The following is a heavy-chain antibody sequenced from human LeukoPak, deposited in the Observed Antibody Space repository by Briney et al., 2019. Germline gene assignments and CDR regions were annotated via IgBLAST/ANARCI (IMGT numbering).Heavy chain of an antibody. CDR3: ARDTTAAAGTFDY. CDR2: IRYDRSNK. D-gene: IGHD6-13*01. V-gene: IGHV3-30*02. CDR1: GFTFSSYG. J-gene: IGHJ4*02. Sequence: GGSLRLSCAASGFTFSSYGMHWVRQAPGKGLEWVAFIRYDRSNKYYADSVKGRFTISRDNSKNTLYLQMNSLRLEDTAVYYCARDTTAAAGTFDYWGQGTLVTVSS.